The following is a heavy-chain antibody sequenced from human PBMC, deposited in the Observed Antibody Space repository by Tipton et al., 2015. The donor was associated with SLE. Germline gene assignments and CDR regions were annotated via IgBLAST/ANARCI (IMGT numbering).Heavy chain of an antibody. CDR2: INHSGST. V-gene: IGHV4-39*07. Sequence: TLSLTCTVSGGSISSSSYYWGWIRQPPGKGLEWIGEINHSGSTNYNPSLKSRVTISVDTSKNQFSLKLSSVTAADTAVYYCASAPQAARNAFDIWGQGTMVTVSS. J-gene: IGHJ3*02. CDR1: GGSISSSSYY. CDR3: ASAPQAARNAFDI. D-gene: IGHD6-6*01.